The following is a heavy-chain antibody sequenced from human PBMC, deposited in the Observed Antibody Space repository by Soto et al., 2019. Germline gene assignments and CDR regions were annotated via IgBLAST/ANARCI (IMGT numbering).Heavy chain of an antibody. CDR1: GYTFTSYD. CDR3: ARVGYYYDSSGYYLSFDY. D-gene: IGHD3-22*01. J-gene: IGHJ4*02. V-gene: IGHV1-8*01. CDR2: MNPNSGNT. Sequence: ASVKVSCKASGYTFTSYDINWVRQATGQGLEWMGWMNPNSGNTGYAQKFQGRVTMTRNTSISTAYMGLSSLRSEDTAVYYCARVGYYYDSSGYYLSFDYWGQGTLGTVSS.